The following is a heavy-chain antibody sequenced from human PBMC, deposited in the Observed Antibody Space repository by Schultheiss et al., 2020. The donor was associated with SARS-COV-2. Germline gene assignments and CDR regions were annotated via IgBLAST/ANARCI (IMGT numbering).Heavy chain of an antibody. Sequence: GESLKISCAASGFTFSSYSMNWVRQAPGKGLVWVSRINSDGSSTSYADSVKGRFTISRDNSKNTLYLQMNSLRAEDTAVYYCAKARTRDYYDLVGDYWGQGTLVTVSS. CDR1: GFTFSSYS. CDR2: INSDGSST. J-gene: IGHJ4*02. CDR3: AKARTRDYYDLVGDY. D-gene: IGHD3-22*01. V-gene: IGHV3-74*01.